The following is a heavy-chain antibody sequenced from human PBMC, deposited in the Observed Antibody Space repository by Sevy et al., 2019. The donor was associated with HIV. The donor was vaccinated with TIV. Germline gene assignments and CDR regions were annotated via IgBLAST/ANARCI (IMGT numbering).Heavy chain of an antibody. Sequence: ASVKVSCKVSGYTLTELSMHWVRQAPGKGLEWMGGFDPEDGETIYAQKFQGRVTMTEDTSTDTAYMELSSLRSEDTAVYYCATGGFATYYDILTGDRKQYYGMDVWGQGTTVTVSS. J-gene: IGHJ6*02. CDR3: ATGGFATYYDILTGDRKQYYGMDV. CDR1: GYTLTELS. V-gene: IGHV1-24*01. D-gene: IGHD3-9*01. CDR2: FDPEDGET.